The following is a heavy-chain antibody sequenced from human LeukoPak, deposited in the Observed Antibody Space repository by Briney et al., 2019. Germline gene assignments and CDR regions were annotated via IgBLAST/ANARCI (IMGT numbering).Heavy chain of an antibody. J-gene: IGHJ4*02. D-gene: IGHD5-24*01. CDR3: AKGSDRWLQLIVLDY. Sequence: GGSLRLTCAASGFTFSSHSMSWVRQPPGKGLEWVSTISGSGGSTYYAESVKGRFTISRDNSKNTLYLQMNSLRAEDTAVYYCAKGSDRWLQLIVLDYWGQGTLVTVSS. CDR2: ISGSGGST. V-gene: IGHV3-23*01. CDR1: GFTFSSHS.